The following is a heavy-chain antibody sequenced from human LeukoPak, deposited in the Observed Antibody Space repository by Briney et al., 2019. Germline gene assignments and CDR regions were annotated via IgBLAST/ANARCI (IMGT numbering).Heavy chain of an antibody. D-gene: IGHD4-11*01. CDR2: IYYSGST. CDR3: ARAPKGMTTVRYYYYYYMDV. J-gene: IGHJ6*03. CDR1: SGSITSGGYY. V-gene: IGHV4-31*03. Sequence: SETLSLACTVSSGSITSGGYYWNWIRQHPGKGLEWIGYIYYSGSTFYNPPLKSRVTMSVDTSKNQFSLKLSSVTAADTALYYCARAPKGMTTVRYYYYYYMDVWGKGTTVTVSS.